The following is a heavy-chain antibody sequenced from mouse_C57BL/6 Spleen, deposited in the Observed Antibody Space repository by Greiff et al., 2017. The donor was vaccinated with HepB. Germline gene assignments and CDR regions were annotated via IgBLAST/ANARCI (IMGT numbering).Heavy chain of an antibody. CDR3: ARHYYGSKDYAMDY. V-gene: IGHV2-9-1*01. J-gene: IGHJ4*01. CDR2: IWTGGGT. D-gene: IGHD1-1*01. Sequence: VQLMESGPGLVAPSQSLSITCTVSGFSLTSYAISWVRQPPGKGLEWLGVIWTGGGTNYNSALKSRLSISKDNSKSQVFLKMNSLQTDDTARYYCARHYYGSKDYAMDYWGQGTSVTVSS. CDR1: GFSLTSYA.